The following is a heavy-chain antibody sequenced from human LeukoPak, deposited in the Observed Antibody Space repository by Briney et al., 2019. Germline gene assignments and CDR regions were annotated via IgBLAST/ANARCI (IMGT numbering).Heavy chain of an antibody. D-gene: IGHD3-10*01. CDR3: ARVGAYYYGMDV. CDR2: INPNSGGT. CDR1: GYAFTGYY. V-gene: IGHV1-2*02. J-gene: IGHJ6*02. Sequence: GASLKVSCKASGYAFTGYYIHWVRQAPGQGLEWMGWINPNSGGTNYAQKFQGRVTMTRDTSISTAYMELSRLRSDDTAVYYCARVGAYYYGMDVWGQGPTVPVSS.